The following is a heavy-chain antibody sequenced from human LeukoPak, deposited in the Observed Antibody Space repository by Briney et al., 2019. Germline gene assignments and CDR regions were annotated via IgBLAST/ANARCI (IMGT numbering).Heavy chain of an antibody. D-gene: IGHD6-19*01. V-gene: IGHV4-59*08. J-gene: IGHJ3*02. Sequence: SETLSLTCTVSGGSISSYYWSWIRQPPGKGLEWIGYIYYSGSTNYNPSLKSRVTISVDTSKNQFSLKLSSVTAADTAVYYCARHTPPGAVDAFDIWGQGTMVTVSS. CDR2: IYYSGST. CDR1: GGSISSYY. CDR3: ARHTPPGAVDAFDI.